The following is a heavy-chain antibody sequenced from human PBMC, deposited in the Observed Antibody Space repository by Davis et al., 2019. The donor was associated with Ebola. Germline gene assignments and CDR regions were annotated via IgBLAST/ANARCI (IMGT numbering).Heavy chain of an antibody. CDR1: GGTFSSYA. D-gene: IGHD4-17*01. V-gene: IGHV1-69*06. J-gene: IGHJ6*02. Sequence: AASVKVSCKASGGTFSSYAISWVRQAPGQGLEWMGGIIPIFGTANYAQKFQGRVTITADKSTSTAYMELSSLRSEDTAVYYCARVVTVTTGKVYYYYGMDVWGQGTTVTVSS. CDR3: ARVVTVTTGKVYYYYGMDV. CDR2: IIPIFGTA.